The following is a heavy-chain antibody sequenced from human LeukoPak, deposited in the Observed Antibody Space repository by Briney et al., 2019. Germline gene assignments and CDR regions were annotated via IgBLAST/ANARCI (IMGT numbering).Heavy chain of an antibody. CDR3: ARDPAAAGTLDY. J-gene: IGHJ4*02. CDR1: GYTFTSYY. V-gene: IGHV1-46*01. CDR2: INPSGGST. D-gene: IGHD6-13*01. Sequence: ASVKVSCKASGYTFTSYYMHWVRQAPGQGLEWVGIINPSGGSTSYAQKFQGRVTMTRDTSTSTVYMELSSLRSEDTAVYYCARDPAAAGTLDYWGQGTLVTVSS.